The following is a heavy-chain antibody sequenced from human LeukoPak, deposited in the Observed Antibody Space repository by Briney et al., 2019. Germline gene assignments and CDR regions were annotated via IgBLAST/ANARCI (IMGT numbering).Heavy chain of an antibody. D-gene: IGHD7-27*01. CDR1: GFTFDNYA. CDR3: ARDWGIIPQPYFYY. Sequence: QSGGSLRLSCAASGFTFDNYAMHWVRQAPGKGLEWVSGISWNSGSIGYADSVKGRFTISRDNAKNSLYLQMNSLRAEDTAVYYCARDWGIIPQPYFYYWGQGTLVTVSS. CDR2: ISWNSGSI. V-gene: IGHV3-9*01. J-gene: IGHJ4*02.